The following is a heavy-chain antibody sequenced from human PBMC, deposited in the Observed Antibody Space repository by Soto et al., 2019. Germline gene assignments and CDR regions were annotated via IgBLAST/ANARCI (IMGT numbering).Heavy chain of an antibody. CDR2: MNPNSGNT. CDR3: ARGRRSSAQPRRNWFDP. V-gene: IGHV1-8*01. J-gene: IGHJ5*02. CDR1: GYTFTSYD. Sequence: GASVKVSCKASGYTFTSYDINWVRQATGQGLEWMGWMNPNSGNTGYAKKFQGRVTMTRNTPISTAYMELSSLRSEDTAVYYCARGRRSSAQPRRNWFDPWGQGTLVTAPQ. D-gene: IGHD2-15*01.